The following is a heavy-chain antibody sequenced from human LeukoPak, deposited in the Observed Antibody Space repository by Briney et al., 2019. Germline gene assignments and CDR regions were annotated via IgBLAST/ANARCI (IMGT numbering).Heavy chain of an antibody. Sequence: PSETLSLTCTVSGGSISSNSYYWGWIRQPPGKGLEWIGSIYYSGSTYYNPSLKSRVTISVDTSKNQFSLKLSSVTAADTAVYYCARRGPYIAAAGVRAFDIWGQGTMVTVSS. CDR2: IYYSGST. V-gene: IGHV4-39*01. CDR1: GGSISSNSYY. CDR3: ARRGPYIAAAGVRAFDI. J-gene: IGHJ3*02. D-gene: IGHD6-13*01.